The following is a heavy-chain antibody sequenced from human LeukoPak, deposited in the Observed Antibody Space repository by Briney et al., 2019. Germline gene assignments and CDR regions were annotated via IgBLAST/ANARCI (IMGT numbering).Heavy chain of an antibody. Sequence: PSETLSLTCTVSGGSITRSYWSWIRQPPGKGLEWIGYVYNNGRTSSGSTNHSPSLKSRVPISVDTSKNQFSLNLSSVTAADTAVYYCARHQRLAWFDPWGQGTLVTVSS. CDR1: GGSITRSY. CDR3: ARHQRLAWFDP. CDR2: VYNNGRTSSGST. J-gene: IGHJ5*02. D-gene: IGHD6-25*01. V-gene: IGHV4-59*08.